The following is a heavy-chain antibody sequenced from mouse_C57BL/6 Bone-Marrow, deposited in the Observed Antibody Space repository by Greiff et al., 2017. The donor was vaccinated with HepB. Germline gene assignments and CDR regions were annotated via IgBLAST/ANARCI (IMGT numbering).Heavy chain of an antibody. CDR3: ARDRPDGYLDY. CDR1: GFTFSDYG. Sequence: EVKLMESGGGLVKPGGSLKLSCAASGFTFSDYGMHWVRQAPEKGLEWVGYISSGSSTINYADTVKGRVTISIDNAKNTLYLQISSLRSEDTAMYYCARDRPDGYLDYWGQGTTLTVSS. CDR2: ISSGSSTI. J-gene: IGHJ2*01. D-gene: IGHD2-3*01. V-gene: IGHV5-17*03.